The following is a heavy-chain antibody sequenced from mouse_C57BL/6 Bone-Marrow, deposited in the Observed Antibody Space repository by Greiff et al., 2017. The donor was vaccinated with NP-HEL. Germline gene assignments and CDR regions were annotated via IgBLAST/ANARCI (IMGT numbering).Heavy chain of an antibody. V-gene: IGHV1-81*01. J-gene: IGHJ3*01. CDR2: IYPRSGNT. Sequence: QVQLQQSGAELARPGASVKLSCKASGYTFTSSGISWVKQRTGQGLEWIGEIYPRSGNTYYNEKFKGKATLTADKSSSTAYMELRSLTSEDPAVYFCARGQLRLRFAYWGQGTLVTVSA. CDR3: ARGQLRLRFAY. CDR1: GYTFTSSG. D-gene: IGHD3-2*02.